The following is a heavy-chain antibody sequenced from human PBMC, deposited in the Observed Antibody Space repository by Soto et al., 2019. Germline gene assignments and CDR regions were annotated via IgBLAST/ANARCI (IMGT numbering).Heavy chain of an antibody. CDR2: IIPMFGTA. CDR3: ASGIQLWLRRINNGYSG. D-gene: IGHD5-18*01. V-gene: IGHV1-69*12. J-gene: IGHJ4*02. Sequence: QVQLVQSGAEVNKPESSVKVSCKAPGDTFSTYAISWVRQAPGQGLEWMGGIIPMFGTANYAQRFQDRVTITADESTNTVYMELSSLRYEDTAVYFCASGIQLWLRRINNGYSGWGQATLVPVSS. CDR1: GDTFSTYA.